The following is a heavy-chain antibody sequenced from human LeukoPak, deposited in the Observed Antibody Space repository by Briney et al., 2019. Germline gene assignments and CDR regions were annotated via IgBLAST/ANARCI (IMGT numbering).Heavy chain of an antibody. D-gene: IGHD6-6*01. Sequence: ASVKVSCKASGYTFTGYYMHWVRQAPGQGLEWMGWINPNSGGTNYAQKFQGRVTMTRDTSISTAYMELSRLRSDDTAVYYCARKAYSSSSSAFDIWGQGTMVTVSS. CDR3: ARKAYSSSSSAFDI. V-gene: IGHV1-2*02. CDR2: INPNSGGT. J-gene: IGHJ3*02. CDR1: GYTFTGYY.